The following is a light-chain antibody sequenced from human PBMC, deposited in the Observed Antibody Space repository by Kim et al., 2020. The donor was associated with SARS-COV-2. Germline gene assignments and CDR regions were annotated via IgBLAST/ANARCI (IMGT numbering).Light chain of an antibody. Sequence: DIQMTQSPSSLSASVGDRVTITCQASQDISKYLNWYQQKPGKAPKLLIYDASNLETGVPSRFSGSGSGTDFTFTISSLQPEDIATYYCQQYDNLYSFGQWTKLEIK. J-gene: IGKJ2*03. CDR2: DAS. CDR3: QQYDNLYS. V-gene: IGKV1-33*01. CDR1: QDISKY.